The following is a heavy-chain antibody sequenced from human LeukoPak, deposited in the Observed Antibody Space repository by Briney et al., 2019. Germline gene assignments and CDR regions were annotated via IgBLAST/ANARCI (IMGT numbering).Heavy chain of an antibody. Sequence: SVKVSCKASGGTFSSYAISWVRQAPGQGLEWMGGIIPIFGTANYAQKFQGRVTITADESTSTAYMELSSLRSEDTAVYYCARLASGSYAKDYWGQGTLVTVSS. CDR2: IIPIFGTA. CDR3: ARLASGSYAKDY. D-gene: IGHD1-26*01. V-gene: IGHV1-69*13. CDR1: GGTFSSYA. J-gene: IGHJ4*02.